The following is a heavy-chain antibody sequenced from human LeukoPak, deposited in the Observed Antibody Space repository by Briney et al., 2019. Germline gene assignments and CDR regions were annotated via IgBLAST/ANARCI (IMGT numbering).Heavy chain of an antibody. J-gene: IGHJ4*02. CDR1: GGPISSYY. Sequence: SETLSLTCSVSGGPISSYYWSWIRQPPGKRLEWIGYISYSGSTLYNPSLESRVTISVDKSQNQFSLELTSVTAADTAVYYCARVGVTMVRGVIIGFDYWGQGTLVAVSS. CDR2: ISYSGST. V-gene: IGHV4-59*12. D-gene: IGHD3-10*01. CDR3: ARVGVTMVRGVIIGFDY.